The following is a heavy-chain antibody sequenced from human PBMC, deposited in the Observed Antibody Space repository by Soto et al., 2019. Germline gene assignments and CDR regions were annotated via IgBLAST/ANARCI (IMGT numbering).Heavy chain of an antibody. Sequence: GGSLRLSCAASGFTFSSYAMRWVRQAPGKGLEWVSAVSVSGGSTYYADSVKGRFTISRDNSKNTLYLQMNSLRAEDTAVYYCARRGPGTYFDYWGQGTLVTVSS. D-gene: IGHD6-13*01. CDR2: VSVSGGST. V-gene: IGHV3-23*01. CDR3: ARRGPGTYFDY. CDR1: GFTFSSYA. J-gene: IGHJ4*02.